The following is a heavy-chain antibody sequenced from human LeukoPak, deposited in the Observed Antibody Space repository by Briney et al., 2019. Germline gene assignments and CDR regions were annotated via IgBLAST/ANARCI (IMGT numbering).Heavy chain of an antibody. CDR2: IYHSGST. Sequence: SETLSLTCTVSGYSISSGYYWGWIRQPPGKGLEWIGSIYHSGSTYYNPSLKSRVTIPVDTSKNQFSLKLSSVTAADTAVYYCARGPDEAAAGTLSTTNYYYFDYWGQGTLVTVSS. D-gene: IGHD6-13*01. V-gene: IGHV4-38-2*02. CDR3: ARGPDEAAAGTLSTTNYYYFDY. CDR1: GYSISSGYY. J-gene: IGHJ4*02.